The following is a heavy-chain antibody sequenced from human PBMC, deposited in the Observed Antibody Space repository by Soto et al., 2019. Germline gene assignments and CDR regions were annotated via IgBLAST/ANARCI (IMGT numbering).Heavy chain of an antibody. D-gene: IGHD3-3*01. V-gene: IGHV3-23*01. J-gene: IGHJ6*03. CDR1: GFTFSIYA. Sequence: GGSLRLSCAASGFTFSIYAMSWVRQAPGKGLEWVSAISGSGGSTYYADSVKGRFTISRDNSKNTLYLQMNSLRAEDTAVYYCAKGNAPQSRYDFWCGYLLALMDVWDKGTTVTVSS. CDR2: ISGSGGST. CDR3: AKGNAPQSRYDFWCGYLLALMDV.